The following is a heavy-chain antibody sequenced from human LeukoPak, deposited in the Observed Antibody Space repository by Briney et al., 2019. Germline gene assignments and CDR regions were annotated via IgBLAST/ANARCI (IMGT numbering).Heavy chain of an antibody. CDR3: AELGITMIGGV. V-gene: IGHV3-48*04. CDR2: ISSSGSTI. CDR1: GFTFSSYG. Sequence: GGSLRLSCAASGFTFSSYGMHWVRQAPGKGLEWVSYISSSGSTIYYADSVKGRFTIPRDNAKNSLYLQMNSLRAEDTAVYYCAELGITMIGGVWGKGTTVTIPS. J-gene: IGHJ6*04. D-gene: IGHD3-10*02.